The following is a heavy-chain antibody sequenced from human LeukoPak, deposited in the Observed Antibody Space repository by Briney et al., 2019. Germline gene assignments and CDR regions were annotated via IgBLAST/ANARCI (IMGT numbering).Heavy chain of an antibody. Sequence: SETLSLTCTVSGASVSSTDDYWGWIRQPPGKGLEWIGSIYYSGTTYYNPSLKSRLTISVLASKHQFSLMLSSATAADTAVYYCARLHTLVPSYGVDYWGQGTLVTVSS. CDR3: ARLHTLVPSYGVDY. J-gene: IGHJ4*02. V-gene: IGHV4-39*01. D-gene: IGHD3-10*01. CDR1: GASVSSTDDY. CDR2: IYYSGTT.